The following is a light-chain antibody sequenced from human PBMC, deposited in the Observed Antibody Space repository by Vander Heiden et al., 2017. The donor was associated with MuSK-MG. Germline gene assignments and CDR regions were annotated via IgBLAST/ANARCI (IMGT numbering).Light chain of an antibody. CDR3: QQYNNWPRT. CDR2: GAS. Sequence: EIVMTQSPATLSVSPGERATLSCRASQSVSSNLARYQQKPGQAPRLLIYGASTRATGITARFSGSASGTEFTLTISILQSEDFAVYYCQQYNNWPRTFGEGTKVEIK. CDR1: QSVSSN. V-gene: IGKV3-15*01. J-gene: IGKJ1*01.